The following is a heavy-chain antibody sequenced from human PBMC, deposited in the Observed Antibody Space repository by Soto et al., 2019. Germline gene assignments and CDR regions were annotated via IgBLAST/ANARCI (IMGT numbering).Heavy chain of an antibody. CDR1: GFTFSNYW. V-gene: IGHV3-7*01. Sequence: EVQLVESGGGLVQPGGSLRLSCAASGFTFSNYWMSWVRQAPGKGLEWVANIKQDGSEKYYVDSMKGRFTISRDNAKNSLYLQMNILRAEDTAVYYCARVSVDTAMVPDYYYYYMDVWGQGTTVTVSS. CDR3: ARVSVDTAMVPDYYYYYMDV. J-gene: IGHJ6*03. CDR2: IKQDGSEK. D-gene: IGHD5-18*01.